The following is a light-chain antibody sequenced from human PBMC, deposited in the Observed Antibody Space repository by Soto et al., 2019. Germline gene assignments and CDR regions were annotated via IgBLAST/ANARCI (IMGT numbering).Light chain of an antibody. CDR3: QQSGST. CDR1: QSLDTRF. V-gene: IGKV3-20*01. CDR2: GTT. Sequence: EIVLTQSPGTLSLSPGETATLACRASQSLDTRFLAWYQHQPGQAPRLLMYGTTRRATGIPDRFSGGGSGTDFTRTISRLEPADSAVYYCQQSGSTFGQGTRLEIK. J-gene: IGKJ5*01.